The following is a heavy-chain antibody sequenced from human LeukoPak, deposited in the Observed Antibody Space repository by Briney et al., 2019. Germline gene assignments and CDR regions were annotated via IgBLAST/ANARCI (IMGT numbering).Heavy chain of an antibody. CDR3: VRTYYDILTGYNPYFDY. V-gene: IGHV3-69-1*01. CDR2: ITGSSTSR. D-gene: IGHD3-9*01. CDR1: GFTFSDYY. Sequence: GGSLRLSCAASGFTFSDYYMSWVRQAPGKGLEWVSSITGSSTSRYYADSLKGRFTISRDNAKNSLYLQMNSLRAEDTAVYYCVRTYYDILTGYNPYFDYWGQGILVTVSS. J-gene: IGHJ4*02.